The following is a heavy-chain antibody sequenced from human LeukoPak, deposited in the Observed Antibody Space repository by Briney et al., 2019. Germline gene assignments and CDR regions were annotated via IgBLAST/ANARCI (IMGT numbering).Heavy chain of an antibody. D-gene: IGHD3-22*01. V-gene: IGHV3-23*01. CDR3: AGLYTYYYDSSAVDDAFDI. Sequence: GGSLRLSCAASGFTLSSYAMSWVRQAPGKGLEWVSAISGSGGSTYYADSVKGRFTISRDNSKNTLYLQMNSLRAEDTAVYYCAGLYTYYYDSSAVDDAFDIWGQGTMVTVSS. CDR2: ISGSGGST. CDR1: GFTLSSYA. J-gene: IGHJ3*02.